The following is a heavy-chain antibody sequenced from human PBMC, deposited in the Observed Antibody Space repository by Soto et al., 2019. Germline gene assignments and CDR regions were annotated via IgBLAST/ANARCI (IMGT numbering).Heavy chain of an antibody. Sequence: SLRLSCAASGFTFGTYTMNWVRQVPGKGLEWVSSIGTTSSYIYYADSVRGRFTISRDNAGGSVYLQMSSLRAEDTAVYYCARVMCGDCSSYYYYSMDVWGQGTTVTVSS. V-gene: IGHV3-21*01. CDR3: ARVMCGDCSSYYYYSMDV. CDR1: GFTFGTYT. D-gene: IGHD2-21*02. CDR2: IGTTSSYI. J-gene: IGHJ6*02.